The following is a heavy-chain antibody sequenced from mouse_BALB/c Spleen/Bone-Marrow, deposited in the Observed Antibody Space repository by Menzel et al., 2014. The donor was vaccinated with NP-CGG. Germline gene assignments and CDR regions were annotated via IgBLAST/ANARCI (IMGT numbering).Heavy chain of an antibody. Sequence: VKLVESGPGLVQPPQSLSITCTVSGFSLTSYGLHWVRQSPGKGLEWLGAIWSGGSTDYNAAFTSRLSISKDNSKSXVFFKMNSLQANDTAIYYCARKAISPYAMDYWGQGTSVAVSS. CDR2: IWSGGST. CDR1: GFSLTSYG. J-gene: IGHJ4*01. V-gene: IGHV2-2*02. CDR3: ARKAISPYAMDY.